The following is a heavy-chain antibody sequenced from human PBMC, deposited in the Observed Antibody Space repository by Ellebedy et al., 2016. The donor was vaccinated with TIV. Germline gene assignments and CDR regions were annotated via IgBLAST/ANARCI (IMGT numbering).Heavy chain of an antibody. CDR3: ARGFYEKFDP. CDR1: GYTFSSYG. J-gene: IGHJ5*02. V-gene: IGHV1-18*04. Sequence: ASVKVSCKASGYTFSSYGISWVRQAPGQGLEWMGWISAYNGDTNYAQKFQGRVTMTTDTFASTAYMELRSLRSYDTAVYYCARGFYEKFDPWGQGTLVTVSS. CDR2: ISAYNGDT. D-gene: IGHD2/OR15-2a*01.